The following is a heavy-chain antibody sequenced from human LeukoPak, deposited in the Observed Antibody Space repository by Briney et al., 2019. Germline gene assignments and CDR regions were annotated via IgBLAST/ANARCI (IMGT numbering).Heavy chain of an antibody. CDR3: ARGLKDYGDYDGEYY. CDR2: IKEDGSEK. J-gene: IGHJ4*02. D-gene: IGHD4-17*01. CDR1: GFTFSIYW. V-gene: IGHV3-7*01. Sequence: GGSLRLSCAASGFTFSIYWMTWVRQAPGKGLEWVANIKEDGSEKDYVDSVRGRFTISRDNAKNSLYLQMNSLRAEDTAVYYCARGLKDYGDYDGEYYWGQGTLVTVSS.